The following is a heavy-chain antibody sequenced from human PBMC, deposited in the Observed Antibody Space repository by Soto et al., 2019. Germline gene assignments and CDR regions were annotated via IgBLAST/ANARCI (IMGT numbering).Heavy chain of an antibody. D-gene: IGHD3-3*01. Sequence: PSETLSLTCAVSGYSISSGYYWGWIRQPPGKGLEWIGSIYHSGSTYYNPSLKSRVTISVDTSKTQFSLKLSSVTAADTAVYYCARGYYDFWSGSQPFDYWGQGTLVTVSS. V-gene: IGHV4-38-2*01. CDR1: GYSISSGYY. J-gene: IGHJ4*02. CDR3: ARGYYDFWSGSQPFDY. CDR2: IYHSGST.